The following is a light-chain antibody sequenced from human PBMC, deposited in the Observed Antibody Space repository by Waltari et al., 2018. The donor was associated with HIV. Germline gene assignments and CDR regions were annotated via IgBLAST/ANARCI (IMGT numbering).Light chain of an antibody. J-gene: IGLJ3*02. Sequence: QSVLTQSPSASGTPGQRVTISCSGSSSNIGSNYVYWYQQLPGTAPKLLIYGSNQRPPGVPDRFSGSKSGTSASLAISGLRSEDEADDYCAAWDDSLSGRVFGGGTKLTVL. V-gene: IGLV1-47*01. CDR2: GSN. CDR3: AAWDDSLSGRV. CDR1: SSNIGSNY.